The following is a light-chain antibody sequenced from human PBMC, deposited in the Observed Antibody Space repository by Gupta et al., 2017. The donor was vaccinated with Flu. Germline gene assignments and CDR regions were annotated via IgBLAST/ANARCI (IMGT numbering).Light chain of an antibody. CDR1: QSVSSY. CDR3: QQRSNLKT. V-gene: IGKV3-11*01. CDR2: DAS. Sequence: EIVLTQSPATLSLSPGERATLSCRASQSVSSYLAWYQQKPGQAPRLLIYDASNRAIGITDRFSGSGYGKDFTLTSSGRENEDCAVYYGQQRSNLKTFGQGTKVEIK. J-gene: IGKJ1*01.